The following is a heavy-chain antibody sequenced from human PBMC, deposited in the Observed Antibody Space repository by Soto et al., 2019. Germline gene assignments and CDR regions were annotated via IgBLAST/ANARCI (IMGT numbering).Heavy chain of an antibody. D-gene: IGHD3-10*01. Sequence: QVQLVQSGAEVKKPGSSVRVSCKASGDTFTFYSINWVRQAPGLGLEWMGRINPILSMSNYAQRFQGRDTMPADKSTSTAYMELSSLRSEDTAMYYCASSYGSGYRAFDYWGQGALVTVSS. V-gene: IGHV1-69*02. CDR2: INPILSMS. J-gene: IGHJ4*02. CDR3: ASSYGSGYRAFDY. CDR1: GDTFTFYS.